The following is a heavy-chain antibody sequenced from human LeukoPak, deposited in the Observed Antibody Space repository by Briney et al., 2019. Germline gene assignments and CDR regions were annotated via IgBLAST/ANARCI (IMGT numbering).Heavy chain of an antibody. J-gene: IGHJ4*02. CDR3: ARVPGSYFYFDY. Sequence: PSETLSLTCTVYGGSFSGYYWSWIRQPPGKGLEWIGEINHSGSTNYNPSLKSRVTISVDTSKNQFSLKLSSVTAADTAVYYCARVPGSYFYFDYWGQGTLVTVSS. D-gene: IGHD3-10*01. CDR1: GGSFSGYY. V-gene: IGHV4-34*01. CDR2: INHSGST.